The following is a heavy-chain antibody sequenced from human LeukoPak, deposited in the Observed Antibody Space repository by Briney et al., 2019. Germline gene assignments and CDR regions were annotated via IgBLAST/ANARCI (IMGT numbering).Heavy chain of an antibody. V-gene: IGHV3-21*01. CDR3: ARSGYSYGYDYYYYYMDV. CDR2: ISSSSSYI. CDR1: GFTFSSYS. Sequence: GGSLRLSCAASGFTFSSYSTNWVRQAPGKGLEWVSSISSSSSYIYYADSVKGRFTISRDNAKNSLYLQMNSLRAEDTAVYYCARSGYSYGYDYYYYYMDVWGKGTTVTVSS. J-gene: IGHJ6*03. D-gene: IGHD5-18*01.